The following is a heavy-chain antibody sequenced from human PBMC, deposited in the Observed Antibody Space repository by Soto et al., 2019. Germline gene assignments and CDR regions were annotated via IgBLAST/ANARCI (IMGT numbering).Heavy chain of an antibody. CDR1: GYTFTSYD. CDR3: ARARSAAGTGWFDP. Sequence: QVQLVQSGAEVKKPGASVKVSCKASGYTFTSYDINWVRQATGQGLEWMGWMNPNSGNTGYAQKFQGRVTMTRNTSISTAYTELSSLRSGDTAVYYCARARSAAGTGWFDPGGQGTLVTVSS. V-gene: IGHV1-8*01. CDR2: MNPNSGNT. J-gene: IGHJ5*02. D-gene: IGHD6-13*01.